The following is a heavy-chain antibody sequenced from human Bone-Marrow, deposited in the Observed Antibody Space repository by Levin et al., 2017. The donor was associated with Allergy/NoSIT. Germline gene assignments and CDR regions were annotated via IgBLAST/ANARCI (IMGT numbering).Heavy chain of an antibody. CDR1: GFTFSSYA. CDR3: AKSKAVAGKGPYYYYYGMDV. V-gene: IGHV3-23*01. D-gene: IGHD6-19*01. Sequence: PGESLKISCAASGFTFSSYAMSWVRQAPGKGLEWVSAISGSGGSTYYADSVKGRFTISRDNSKNTLYLQMNSLRAEDTAVYYCAKSKAVAGKGPYYYYYGMDVWGQGTTVTVSS. CDR2: ISGSGGST. J-gene: IGHJ6*02.